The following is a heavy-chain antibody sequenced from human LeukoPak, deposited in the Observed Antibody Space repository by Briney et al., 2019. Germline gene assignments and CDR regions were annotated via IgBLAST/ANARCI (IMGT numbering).Heavy chain of an antibody. D-gene: IGHD3-3*01. CDR2: IYYSRST. CDR1: GGSISSSSYY. Sequence: SETLSLTCTVSGGSISSSSYYWGWIRQPPGKGLEWIGSIYYSRSTYYNPSLKSRVTISVDTSKNQFSLKLSSVTAADTAVYYCARGPDFWSDKTIDYWGQGTLVTVSS. J-gene: IGHJ4*02. CDR3: ARGPDFWSDKTIDY. V-gene: IGHV4-39*07.